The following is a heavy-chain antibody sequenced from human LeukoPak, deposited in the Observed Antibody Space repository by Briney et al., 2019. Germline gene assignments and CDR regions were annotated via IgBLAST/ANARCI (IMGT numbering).Heavy chain of an antibody. CDR3: ASISMVRVVSHFDY. V-gene: IGHV1-69*06. Sequence: ASVKVSCKASGYTCTSYGISWVRQAPGQGLEWMGGIIPIFGTANYAQKFQGRVTITADKSTSTAYMELSSLRSDDTAVYDCASISMVRVVSHFDYWGQGTLVTVSS. CDR2: IIPIFGTA. D-gene: IGHD3-10*01. J-gene: IGHJ4*02. CDR1: GYTCTSYG.